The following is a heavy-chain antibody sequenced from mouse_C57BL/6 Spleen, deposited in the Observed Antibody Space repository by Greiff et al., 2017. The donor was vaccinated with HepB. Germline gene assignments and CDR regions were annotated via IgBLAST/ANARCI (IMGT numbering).Heavy chain of an antibody. J-gene: IGHJ1*03. CDR2: INPSTGGT. D-gene: IGHD2-4*01. CDR1: GYAFTGYY. V-gene: IGHV1-42*01. Sequence: EVQLQQSGPELVKPGASVKISCKASGYAFTGYYMNWVKQSPEKSLEWIGEINPSTGGTTYNQKFKAKATLTVDKSSSTAYMQLKSLTSEDSAVYYCARSPSTYYDYDGYFDVWGTGTTVTVSS. CDR3: ARSPSTYYDYDGYFDV.